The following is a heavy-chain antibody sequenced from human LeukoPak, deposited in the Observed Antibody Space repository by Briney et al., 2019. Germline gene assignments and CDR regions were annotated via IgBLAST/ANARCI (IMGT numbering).Heavy chain of an antibody. D-gene: IGHD5-12*01. Sequence: ASVKVSCKASGYTFTGYYIHWVRQAPGQGLEWMGWINPNSGGTSYAQKFQGRVTMTRDTSISTAYMELSRLTSGDTTVYYCARMGGASGYELDYWGQGALVTVSS. CDR3: ARMGGASGYELDY. CDR1: GYTFTGYY. V-gene: IGHV1-2*02. J-gene: IGHJ4*02. CDR2: INPNSGGT.